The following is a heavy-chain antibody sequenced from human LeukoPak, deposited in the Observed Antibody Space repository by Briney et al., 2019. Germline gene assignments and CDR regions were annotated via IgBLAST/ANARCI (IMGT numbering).Heavy chain of an antibody. D-gene: IGHD5-12*01. CDR1: GFTFSSYA. CDR2: ISANGGPT. V-gene: IGHV3-23*01. J-gene: IGHJ4*02. CDR3: ARRRPDSGYAF. Sequence: GGSLRLSCTASGFTFSSYAMSWVRQASGKGLECVSGISANGGPTYYADSVKGRFAIFRDNPKNTLYLQMNSLRAEDTAIYYCARRRPDSGYAFWGQGTLVTVSS.